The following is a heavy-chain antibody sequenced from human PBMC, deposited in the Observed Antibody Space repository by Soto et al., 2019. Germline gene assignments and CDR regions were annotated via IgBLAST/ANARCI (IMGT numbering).Heavy chain of an antibody. CDR3: AKDLTLGIVGAWGHYFEY. V-gene: IGHV3-30-3*01. CDR2: ISYDGSNT. CDR1: GFTFSSLA. Sequence: QVQLVESGGGVLQPGRSLRLSCAASGFTFSSLAMHWVRQAPGKGLEWVAFISYDGSNTYYADSVKGRVTISRDNSKKTVYLEINSLRAEDTAVYHCAKDLTLGIVGAWGHYFEYWGQGTLVTVSS. J-gene: IGHJ4*02. D-gene: IGHD1-26*01.